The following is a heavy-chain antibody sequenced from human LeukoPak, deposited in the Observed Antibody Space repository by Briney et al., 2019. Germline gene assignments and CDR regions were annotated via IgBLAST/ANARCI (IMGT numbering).Heavy chain of an antibody. CDR2: IYTDGIT. J-gene: IGHJ4*02. V-gene: IGHV4-61*02. D-gene: IGHD3-16*01. Sequence: PSETLSLTCNVSGASISANNYYWTWIRQPAGKGLEWIGRIYTDGITNYSPSLKSRVTIFLDKPKNQFSLKLTSMTAADSAVYYCARFAFPSLRLDYWGQGAQVIVSS. CDR3: ARFAFPSLRLDY. CDR1: GASISANNYY.